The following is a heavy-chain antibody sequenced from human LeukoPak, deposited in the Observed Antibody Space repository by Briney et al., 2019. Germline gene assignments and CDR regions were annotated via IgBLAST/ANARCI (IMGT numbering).Heavy chain of an antibody. D-gene: IGHD6-19*01. V-gene: IGHV3-23*01. Sequence: GGPLRPSCEASGFPFSNSPMSWARQPPGKGLEGAPTLSGSGITTYYADSVEGRFTISRDNSKNTLYLQMNSLRAEDTAVYYCAKGIYSSGWSYFDYWGHGTLVTVSS. CDR2: LSGSGITT. CDR3: AKGIYSSGWSYFDY. J-gene: IGHJ4*01. CDR1: GFPFSNSP.